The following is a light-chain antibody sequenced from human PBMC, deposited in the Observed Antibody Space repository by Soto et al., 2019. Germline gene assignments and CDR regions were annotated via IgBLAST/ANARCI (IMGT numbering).Light chain of an antibody. J-gene: IGKJ1*01. CDR1: QSVNAN. CDR3: QQYNTWLWT. Sequence: EVVMTQSPATLSVSPGERATLSCRASQSVNANLAWYQQKPGQAPRLLIHGASNRATGSPARFSGSGFGTELILTISSLQSEDFAVYYCQQYNTWLWTFGQGTKVEI. CDR2: GAS. V-gene: IGKV3-15*01.